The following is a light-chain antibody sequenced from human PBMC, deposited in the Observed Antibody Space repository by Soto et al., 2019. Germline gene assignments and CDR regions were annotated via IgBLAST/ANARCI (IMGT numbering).Light chain of an antibody. CDR1: QSINYY. CDR2: DTS. CDR3: QQRADWPPIT. J-gene: IGKJ5*01. V-gene: IGKV3-11*01. Sequence: ETVLTQSPATLSLSPGERATLSCRASQSINYYLAWYQQKPGQAPRLLIYDTSTRATGIPARFSGSGSGTDFTLTISSLEPEDFAVYYCQQRADWPPITFGQGTRLEIK.